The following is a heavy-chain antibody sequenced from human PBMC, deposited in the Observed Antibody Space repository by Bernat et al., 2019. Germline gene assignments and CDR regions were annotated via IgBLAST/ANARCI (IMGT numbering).Heavy chain of an antibody. Sequence: QVQLVESGGGVVQPGRSLRLSCAASGFTFSSYGMHWVRQAPGKGLEWVAVISYDGSNKYYADSVRGRFTISRDNSKNTLYLQMSSLRAGDTDVYYCAKAATVTTAWGQGTLVTVSS. J-gene: IGHJ5*02. CDR2: ISYDGSNK. CDR1: GFTFSSYG. V-gene: IGHV3-30*18. D-gene: IGHD4-17*01. CDR3: AKAATVTTA.